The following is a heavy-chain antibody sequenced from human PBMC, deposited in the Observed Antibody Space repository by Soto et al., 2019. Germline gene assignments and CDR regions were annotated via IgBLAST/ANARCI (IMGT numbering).Heavy chain of an antibody. CDR1: GVTFSSYA. D-gene: IGHD6-13*01. CDR2: ISYDGSNK. Sequence: XGSLRLSCAGSGVTFSSYAMHWLRQAPGKGLDWVAVISYDGSNKYYADSVKGRFTISRHNSKNTRYRQMNSLRAEDTAVYYCARDPRIAGAGVYYCDGMGVWGQGSTVTVSS. J-gene: IGHJ6*01. CDR3: ARDPRIAGAGVYYCDGMGV. V-gene: IGHV3-30-3*01.